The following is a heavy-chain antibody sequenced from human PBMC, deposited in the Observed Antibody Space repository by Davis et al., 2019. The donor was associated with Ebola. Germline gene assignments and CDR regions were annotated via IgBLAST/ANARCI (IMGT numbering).Heavy chain of an antibody. V-gene: IGHV3-33*01. CDR2: IWYDGSNK. CDR1: GFTFSSYG. Sequence: PGGSLRLSCAASGFTFSSYGMHWVRQAPGKGLEWVAVIWYDGSNKYHADSVKGRFTISRDNSQNTLYLQMNSLRAEGTAVYYCARDGFPYGMDVWGKGTTVTVSS. CDR3: ARDGFPYGMDV. J-gene: IGHJ6*04. D-gene: IGHD3-10*01.